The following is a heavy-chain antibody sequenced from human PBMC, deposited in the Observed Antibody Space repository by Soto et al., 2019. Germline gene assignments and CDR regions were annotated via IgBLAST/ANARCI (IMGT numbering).Heavy chain of an antibody. J-gene: IGHJ4*02. Sequence: QVQLVQSGAEVKKPGSSVKVSCKASGGTFSSYTISWVRQAPGQGLEWMGRIIPILGIANYAQKFQGRVXXXXXXXXXXXXXXXXXXXXXXXXXXXXXXEXCSSTSCYRDYWGQGTLVTVSS. CDR2: IIPILGIA. CDR1: GGTFSSYT. V-gene: IGHV1-69*02. D-gene: IGHD2-2*02. CDR3: XXEXCSSTSCYRDY.